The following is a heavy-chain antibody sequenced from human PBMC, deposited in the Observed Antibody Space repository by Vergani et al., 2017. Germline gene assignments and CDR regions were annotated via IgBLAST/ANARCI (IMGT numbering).Heavy chain of an antibody. CDR1: GFKFSDHY. D-gene: IGHD2-8*02. CDR3: AKNRGISTTRHDYAMDV. Sequence: LEESGGGSVKPGGSLRLSCAASGFKFSDHYMSWIRQAPGKGLEWVSHISPGASTVSYTDSVTGRFTVSRDNDNNSLTLDMTTLRVEETAVYYCAKNRGISTTRHDYAMDVWGQGTTVTVSS. CDR2: ISPGASTV. V-gene: IGHV3-11*04. J-gene: IGHJ6*02.